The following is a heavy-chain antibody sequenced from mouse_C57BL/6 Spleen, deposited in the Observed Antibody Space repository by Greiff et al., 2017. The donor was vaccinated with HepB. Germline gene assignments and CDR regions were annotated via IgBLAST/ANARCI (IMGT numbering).Heavy chain of an antibody. CDR2: IDPNSGGT. D-gene: IGHD2-4*01. CDR1: GYTFTSYW. Sequence: QVQLKQPGAELVKPGASVKLSCKASGYTFTSYWMHWVKQRPGRGLEWIGRIDPNSGGTKYNEKFKSKATLTVDKPSSTAYMQLSSLTSEDSAVYYCARSYYDYDVGDYWGQGTTLTVSS. CDR3: ARSYYDYDVGDY. V-gene: IGHV1-72*01. J-gene: IGHJ2*01.